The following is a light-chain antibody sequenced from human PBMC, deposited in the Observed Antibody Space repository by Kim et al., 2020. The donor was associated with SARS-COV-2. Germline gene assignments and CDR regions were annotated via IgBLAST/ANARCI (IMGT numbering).Light chain of an antibody. CDR3: QSYDRSLSVV. V-gene: IGLV1-40*01. Sequence: GQRVTISCTGSSSNIGAGYDVHWYQQLPGTAPKLLIYGNSNRPSGVPDRFSGSKSGTSASLAITGLQAEDEADYYCQSYDRSLSVVFGGGTQLTVL. CDR2: GNS. J-gene: IGLJ2*01. CDR1: SSNIGAGYD.